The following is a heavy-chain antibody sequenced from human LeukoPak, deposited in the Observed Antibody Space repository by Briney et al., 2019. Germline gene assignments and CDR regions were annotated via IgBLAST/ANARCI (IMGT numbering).Heavy chain of an antibody. CDR2: ISYDGSNK. CDR1: GFTFSSYG. J-gene: IGHJ6*02. V-gene: IGHV3-30*03. D-gene: IGHD2-15*01. CDR3: ARVKQYSSSYSYGMDV. Sequence: GGSLRLSCAASGFTFSSYGMHWVRQAPGKGLEWVAVISYDGSNKYYADSVKGRFTISRDNSKNTLYLQMNSLRAEDTAVYYCARVKQYSSSYSYGMDVWGQGTTVTVSS.